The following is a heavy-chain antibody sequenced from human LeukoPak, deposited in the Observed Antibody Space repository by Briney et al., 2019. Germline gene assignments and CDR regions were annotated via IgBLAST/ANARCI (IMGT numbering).Heavy chain of an antibody. D-gene: IGHD6-13*01. V-gene: IGHV4-59*08. CDR1: GGSISSYY. CDR2: IYYSGST. CDR3: TSRSYSSSSNFDY. Sequence: SETLSLTCTVSGGSISSYYWSWIRQPPGKGLEWIGYIYYSGSTNYNPSLKSRVTISVDTSKNQLSLKLSSVTAADTAVYYCTSRSYSSSSNFDYWGQGTLVTVSS. J-gene: IGHJ4*02.